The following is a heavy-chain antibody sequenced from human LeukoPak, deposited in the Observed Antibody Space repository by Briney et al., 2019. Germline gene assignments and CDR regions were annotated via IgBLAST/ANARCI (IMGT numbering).Heavy chain of an antibody. Sequence: PGGSLRLSCAASGFTFSDYYMSWISQAPGKGLEWVSYITSSCSTIYYADSMKERFPILRHNDKQSLYLQMNSLRAEDTAVYYCARDPPDDFWSGYYSDWGQGTLVTVSS. CDR3: ARDPPDDFWSGYYSD. D-gene: IGHD3-3*01. V-gene: IGHV3-11*04. CDR1: GFTFSDYY. J-gene: IGHJ4*02. CDR2: ITSSCSTI.